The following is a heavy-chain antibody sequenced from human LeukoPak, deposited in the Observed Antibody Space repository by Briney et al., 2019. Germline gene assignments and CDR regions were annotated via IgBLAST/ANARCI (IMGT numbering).Heavy chain of an antibody. V-gene: IGHV4-30-2*01. D-gene: IGHD3-10*01. CDR1: GGSISSGGYS. CDR2: IYHSGST. J-gene: IGHJ6*04. CDR3: ARAVGLLWFGESLNYGMDV. Sequence: SSETLSLTCAVSGGSISSGGYSWSWIRQPPGKGLEWIGYIYHSGSTYYNPSLKSRVTISVDRSKNQFSLKLSSVTAADTAVYYCARAVGLLWFGESLNYGMDVWSKGTTVTVSS.